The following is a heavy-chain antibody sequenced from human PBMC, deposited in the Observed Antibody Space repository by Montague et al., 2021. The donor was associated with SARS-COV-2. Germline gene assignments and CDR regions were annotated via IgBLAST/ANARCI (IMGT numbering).Heavy chain of an antibody. CDR3: AREPGRRLVGPHYYGMDV. CDR2: ISTSGST. Sequence: SETLSLTCAVCGGSLSGYYWSWIRQPPGEGLEWIAEISTSGSTSYNPSLKSRVTMSVDTSKNQFSLKVTSVTAADTAVYYCAREPGRRLVGPHYYGMDVWGQGTAVTVS. V-gene: IGHV4-34*01. J-gene: IGHJ6*02. CDR1: GGSLSGYY. D-gene: IGHD3/OR15-3a*01.